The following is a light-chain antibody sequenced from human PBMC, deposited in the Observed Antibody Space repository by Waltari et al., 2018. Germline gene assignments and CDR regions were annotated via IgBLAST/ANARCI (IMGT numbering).Light chain of an antibody. CDR1: QSVSSF. Sequence: EVVLTQSPGTLSLSPVERATLACRASQSVSSFLAWYQQKPGQAPRLLIYHASNRATGIPYRFSGSGSGTDFSLTISRLEPEDFAVYYCQNHERLPATFGQGTKVEI. CDR3: QNHERLPAT. V-gene: IGKV3-20*01. CDR2: HAS. J-gene: IGKJ1*01.